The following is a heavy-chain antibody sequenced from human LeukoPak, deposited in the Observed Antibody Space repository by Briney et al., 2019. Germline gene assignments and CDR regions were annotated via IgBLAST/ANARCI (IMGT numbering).Heavy chain of an antibody. CDR1: GFTFSNSW. V-gene: IGHV3-7*01. J-gene: IGHJ4*02. D-gene: IGHD3-10*01. CDR3: FGSGSYSK. Sequence: PGGSLRLSCAASGFTFSNSWINWVRQALGKGLEWVANIKPDGSQTFYLDSVKGRFTVSRDNAKHSAYLQMNSLGAEDTAVYYCFGSGSYSKWDQGTLVTVSS. CDR2: IKPDGSQT.